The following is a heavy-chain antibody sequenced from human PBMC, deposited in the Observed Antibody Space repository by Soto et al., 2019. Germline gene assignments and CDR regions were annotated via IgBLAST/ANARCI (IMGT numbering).Heavy chain of an antibody. CDR3: ARAGRQQWLVQNWFDY. D-gene: IGHD6-19*01. CDR1: GGSFSGYY. Sequence: SETLSLTCAVYGGSFSGYYWSWIRQPPGKGLERIGEINHSGSTNYNPSLKSRVTISVNTSKNRLSLKLGSVSAADTAVYWCARAGRQQWLVQNWFDYWGQGTLVTVSS. V-gene: IGHV4-34*01. CDR2: INHSGST. J-gene: IGHJ4*02.